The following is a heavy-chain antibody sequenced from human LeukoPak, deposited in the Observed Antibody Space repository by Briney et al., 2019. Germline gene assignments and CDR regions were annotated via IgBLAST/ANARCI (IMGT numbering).Heavy chain of an antibody. CDR1: GYTFTGYY. J-gene: IGHJ5*02. D-gene: IGHD6-13*01. CDR3: ARDQAAAGNWFDP. V-gene: IGHV1-2*04. CDR2: INPNSGGT. Sequence: GASVKVSCKASGYTFTGYYMHWVRQAPGQGLEWMGWINPNSGGTNYAQKFQGWVTMTRDTSISTAYMELSRLRSDDTAVYYCARDQAAAGNWFDPWGQGTLVTVSS.